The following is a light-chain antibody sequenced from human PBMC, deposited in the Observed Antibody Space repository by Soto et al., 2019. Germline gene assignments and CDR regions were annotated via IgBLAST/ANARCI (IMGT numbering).Light chain of an antibody. Sequence: ETVMTQSSATLSVSPGERATLSCRASQSVSSNLAWYQQKPGQPPRLLIYDISTRATGIPTRFSGSGSGTEFTLTISSLQSEDFAVYYCQQYNSWPLTFGGGTKVDIK. J-gene: IGKJ4*01. CDR3: QQYNSWPLT. V-gene: IGKV3D-15*01. CDR2: DIS. CDR1: QSVSSN.